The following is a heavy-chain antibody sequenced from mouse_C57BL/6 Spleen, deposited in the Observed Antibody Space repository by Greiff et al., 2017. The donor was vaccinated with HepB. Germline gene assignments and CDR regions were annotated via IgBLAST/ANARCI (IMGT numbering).Heavy chain of an antibody. Sequence: EVKLMESGPELVKPGASVKISCKASGYSFTGYYMNWVKQSPEKSLEWIGEINPSTGGTTYNQKFKAKATLTVDKSSSTAYMQLKSLTSEDSAVYYCARSGPHYYDAMDYWGQGTSVTVSS. CDR3: ARSGPHYYDAMDY. V-gene: IGHV1-42*01. CDR2: INPSTGGT. J-gene: IGHJ4*01. CDR1: GYSFTGYY. D-gene: IGHD1-2*01.